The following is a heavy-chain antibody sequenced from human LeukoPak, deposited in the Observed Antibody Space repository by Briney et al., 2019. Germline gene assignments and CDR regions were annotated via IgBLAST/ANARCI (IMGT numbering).Heavy chain of an antibody. V-gene: IGHV1-69*05. D-gene: IGHD3-9*01. J-gene: IGHJ3*02. CDR2: IIPIFGTA. CDR1: GGTFSSYA. Sequence: GSSVKVSCKASGGTFSSYAISWVRQAPGQGLEWMGGIIPIFGTANYAQKFQGRVTITTDESTSTAYMELSSLRSEDTAVYYCAREVLRYFDWPPPLHDAFDIWGQGTMVTVSS. CDR3: AREVLRYFDWPPPLHDAFDI.